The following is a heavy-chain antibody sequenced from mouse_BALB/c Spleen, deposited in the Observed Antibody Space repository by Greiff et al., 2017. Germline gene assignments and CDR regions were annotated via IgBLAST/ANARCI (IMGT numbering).Heavy chain of an antibody. J-gene: IGHJ2*01. V-gene: IGHV1S29*02. CDR2: IYPYNGGT. Sequence: EVKLQQSGPELVKPGASVKISCKASGYTFTDYNMHWVKQSHGKSLEWIGYIYPYNGGTGYNQKFKSKATLTVDNSSSTAYMELRSLTSEDSAVYYCARDGSSSLLLDYWGQGTTLTVSS. CDR3: ARDGSSSLLLDY. CDR1: GYTFTDYN. D-gene: IGHD1-1*01.